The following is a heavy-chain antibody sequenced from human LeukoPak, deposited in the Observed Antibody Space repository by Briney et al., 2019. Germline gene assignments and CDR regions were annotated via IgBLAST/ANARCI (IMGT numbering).Heavy chain of an antibody. CDR3: APRRVAADKGFDY. V-gene: IGHV1-2*02. Sequence: ASVKVSCKASGYTFTDYYMHWMRQAPGQGPEWMGWMNPNSGGTNYAQKFQGRVTMTRDTSITTAYMELSSLRSDDTAVYYSAPRRVAADKGFDYWGQGTLVTVSS. CDR1: GYTFTDYY. D-gene: IGHD6-19*01. J-gene: IGHJ4*02. CDR2: MNPNSGGT.